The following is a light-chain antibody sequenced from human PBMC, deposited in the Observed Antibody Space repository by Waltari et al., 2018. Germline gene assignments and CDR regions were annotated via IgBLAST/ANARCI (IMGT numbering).Light chain of an antibody. Sequence: EIVMTQFPATLSLSPGETATLSCRASESIGSFLAWFQQKPGQAPKLLVHSASFRASGVPDRFSGSGSGTDFTLTISSLEPDDVGVYHCQQYNDFLPLTFGGGTKVEIK. CDR1: ESIGSF. V-gene: IGKV3D-7*01. CDR3: QQYNDFLPLT. J-gene: IGKJ4*01. CDR2: SAS.